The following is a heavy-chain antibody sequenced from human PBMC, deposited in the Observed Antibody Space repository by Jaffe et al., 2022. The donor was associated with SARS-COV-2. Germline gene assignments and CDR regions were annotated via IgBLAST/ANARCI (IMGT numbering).Heavy chain of an antibody. V-gene: IGHV3-48*01. D-gene: IGHD3-10*01. Sequence: EVQLVESGGGLVQPGGSLRLSCAASGFTFSSYSMNWVRQAPGKGLEWVSYISSSSSTIYYADSVKGRFTISRDNAKNSLYLQMNSLRAEDTAVYYCARGVSVLLWFGELRGPDDYFDYWGQGTLVTVSS. J-gene: IGHJ4*02. CDR3: ARGVSVLLWFGELRGPDDYFDY. CDR1: GFTFSSYS. CDR2: ISSSSSTI.